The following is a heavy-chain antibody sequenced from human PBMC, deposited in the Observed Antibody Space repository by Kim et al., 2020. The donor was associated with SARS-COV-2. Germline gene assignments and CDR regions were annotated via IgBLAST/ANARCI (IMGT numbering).Heavy chain of an antibody. CDR2: GETP. D-gene: IGHD3-3*01. CDR3: SGSRRFLDY. V-gene: IGHV3-15*01. J-gene: IGHJ4*02. Sequence: GETPDYIAPVKGRFTISRDDSKNMLYLQMNSLKTEDTAVYYCSGSRRFLDYWGQGTLVTVSA.